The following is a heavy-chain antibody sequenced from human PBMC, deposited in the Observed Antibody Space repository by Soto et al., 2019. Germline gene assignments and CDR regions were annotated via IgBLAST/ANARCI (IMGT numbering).Heavy chain of an antibody. J-gene: IGHJ5*02. V-gene: IGHV4-30-4*01. CDR3: ARDTYSGYNFGL. CDR1: GASVAGGSYY. Sequence: SETLSLTCSVSGASVAGGSYYWSWVRQPPGKGLEWIGYIPSRGRPFYNPSLTSRGTISADTSKNQLSLQLTSVTAADTAVYYCARDTYSGYNFGLWGQGTLVTVSS. D-gene: IGHD5-12*01. CDR2: IPSRGRP.